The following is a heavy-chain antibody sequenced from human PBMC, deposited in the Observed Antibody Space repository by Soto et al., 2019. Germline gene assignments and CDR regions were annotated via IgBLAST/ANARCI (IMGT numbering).Heavy chain of an antibody. CDR2: IRTKTDGGTA. CDR3: NTGRCTNGVCDEY. Sequence: PGGSLRLSCAVSGFPFSDAYMTWVRQAPGKGLEWLGRIRTKTDGGTADYAAHVKDRFIVSRDDSKETLYLQMNSLRTEDTAVYFCNTGRCTNGVCDEYWGHGTLVTGSS. D-gene: IGHD2-8*01. CDR1: GFPFSDAY. J-gene: IGHJ4*01. V-gene: IGHV3-15*01.